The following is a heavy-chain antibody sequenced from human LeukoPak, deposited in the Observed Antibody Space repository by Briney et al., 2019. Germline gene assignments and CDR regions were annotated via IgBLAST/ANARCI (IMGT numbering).Heavy chain of an antibody. V-gene: IGHV3-30*02. CDR3: ARKVSYYYGMDV. CDR2: IRYDGSNK. J-gene: IGHJ6*02. D-gene: IGHD2-8*01. Sequence: GGSLRLSCAASGFTFSSYGMHWVRQAPGKGLEWVAFIRYDGSNKYYADSVKGRFTISRDNSKNSLYLQMNSLRAEDTAVYYCARKVSYYYGMDVWGQGTTVTVSS. CDR1: GFTFSSYG.